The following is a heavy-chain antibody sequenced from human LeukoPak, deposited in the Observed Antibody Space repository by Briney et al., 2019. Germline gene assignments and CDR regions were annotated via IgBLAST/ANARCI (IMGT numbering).Heavy chain of an antibody. CDR1: GFTFSSYS. CDR3: ARGYCSSTSCRILGYYYGMDV. V-gene: IGHV3-21*01. Sequence: GGSLRLSCAASGFTFSSYSMNWVRQAPGKGLEWVSSISSSSSYIYYADSVKGRFTISRDNAKNSLYLQMNSLRAEDTAVYYCARGYCSSTSCRILGYYYGMDVWGQGITVTVSS. CDR2: ISSSSSYI. J-gene: IGHJ6*02. D-gene: IGHD2-2*01.